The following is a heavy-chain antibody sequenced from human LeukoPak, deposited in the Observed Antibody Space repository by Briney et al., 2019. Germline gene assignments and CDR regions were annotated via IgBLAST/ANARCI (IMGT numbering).Heavy chain of an antibody. CDR3: ARVNINNWHSCDY. V-gene: IGHV4-4*02. D-gene: IGHD1-1*01. Sequence: SETLSLTCAVSGGSISSNNWWGWVRQPPGKGLEWIGEIYHSGSPNYNPSLKSRVTTSVDKSRNHFSLNLSSVTAADTAAYYCARVNINNWHSCDYWGQGTLVTVSS. CDR2: IYHSGSP. J-gene: IGHJ4*02. CDR1: GGSISSNNW.